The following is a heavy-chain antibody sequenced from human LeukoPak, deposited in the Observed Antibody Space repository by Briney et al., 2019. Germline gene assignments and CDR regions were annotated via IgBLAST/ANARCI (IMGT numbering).Heavy chain of an antibody. Sequence: GASVKVSCTASGYTFTSYAMHWVRQAPGQRLEWMRWINAGNGNTKYSQKFQGRVTITRDTSASTAYMEPSSLRSEDTAVYYCARDSSSSSFLFDYWGQGTLVTVSS. CDR3: ARDSSSSSFLFDY. CDR2: INAGNGNT. CDR1: GYTFTSYA. V-gene: IGHV1-3*01. D-gene: IGHD6-6*01. J-gene: IGHJ4*02.